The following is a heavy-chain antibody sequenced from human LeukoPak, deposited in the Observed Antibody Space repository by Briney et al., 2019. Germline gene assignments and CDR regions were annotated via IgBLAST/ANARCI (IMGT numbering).Heavy chain of an antibody. V-gene: IGHV3-66*01. Sequence: GGSLRLSCAASGFTVSSNYMSWVRQAPGKGLEWVSVIYSGGSTYYADSVKGRFTISRDNAKNSLYLQINSPRAEDTAVYYCARDPYSGGYGDYYYYYMDVWGKGTTVTISS. D-gene: IGHD1-26*01. CDR3: ARDPYSGGYGDYYYYYMDV. J-gene: IGHJ6*03. CDR2: IYSGGST. CDR1: GFTVSSNY.